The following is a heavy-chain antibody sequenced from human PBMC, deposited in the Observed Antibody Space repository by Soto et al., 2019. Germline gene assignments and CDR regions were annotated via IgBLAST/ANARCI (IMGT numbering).Heavy chain of an antibody. V-gene: IGHV4-4*02. CDR2: IYHTGST. Sequence: SETLSLTCVVSGGSISSNHWWSWVRQPPGKGLEWIGEIYHTGSTNYNPSLKSRVTISVDKSKNQFSLEVTSVTAADTAIYYCARNGAWKVDSWGQGTLVTVS. CDR3: ARNGAWKVDS. CDR1: GGSISSNHW. J-gene: IGHJ4*02. D-gene: IGHD2-8*01.